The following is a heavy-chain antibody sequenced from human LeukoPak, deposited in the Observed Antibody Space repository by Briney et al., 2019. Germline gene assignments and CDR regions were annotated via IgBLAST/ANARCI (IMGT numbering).Heavy chain of an antibody. D-gene: IGHD5-24*01. CDR1: GASISSYY. V-gene: IGHV4-59*01. CDR3: ARSSIRDGYNF. Sequence: SETLFLTCTVSGASISSYYWSWIRQPPGKGLQSIGYIYYSGSTNYNPSLKSRVTISVDTSKNQFSLKLSSVTAADTAVYYCARSSIRDGYNFWGQGTLVTVSS. J-gene: IGHJ4*02. CDR2: IYYSGST.